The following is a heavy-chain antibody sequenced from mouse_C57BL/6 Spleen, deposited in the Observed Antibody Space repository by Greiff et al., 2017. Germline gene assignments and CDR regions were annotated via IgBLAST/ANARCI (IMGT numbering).Heavy chain of an antibody. D-gene: IGHD2-13*01. V-gene: IGHV1-42*01. CDR3: ARDGVYSTYFAY. J-gene: IGHJ3*01. Sequence: VQLQQSGPELVKPGASVTISCTASGYSFTGDYFNWVKQRPVKSIKWIGEINPSTGGTTYNQKSKVKGTLTVDKASSTAYMQLKILTSEDYAVYYCARDGVYSTYFAYWGKGTMVTVSA. CDR1: GYSFTGDY. CDR2: INPSTGGT.